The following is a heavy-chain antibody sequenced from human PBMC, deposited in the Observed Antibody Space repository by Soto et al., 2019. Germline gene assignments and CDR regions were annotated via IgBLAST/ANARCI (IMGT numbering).Heavy chain of an antibody. CDR2: IKQDGSEE. V-gene: IGHV3-7*01. CDR1: GFTFSTFW. Sequence: EVQLVEAGGALVQPGGSLRLSCVGSGFTFSTFWMTWVRQAPGKGLEWVANIKQDGSEELYADSVKGRFTISRDNAKNSLFLQMTSLRAEDAAMYYCSGSSGWRNDYWGQGTLVTVSS. D-gene: IGHD6-19*01. CDR3: SGSSGWRNDY. J-gene: IGHJ4*02.